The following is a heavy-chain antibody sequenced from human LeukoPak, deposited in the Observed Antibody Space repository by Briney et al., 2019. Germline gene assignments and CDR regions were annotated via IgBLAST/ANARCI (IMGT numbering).Heavy chain of an antibody. J-gene: IGHJ4*02. D-gene: IGHD7-27*01. CDR2: IYSGGST. CDR3: ARNGFLLSDWGSRPTDY. Sequence: GGSLRLSCAASGFTFSSYAMSWVRQAPGKGLEWVSVIYSGGSTYYADSVKGRFTISRDNSKNTLYLQMNSLRAEDTAVYYCARNGFLLSDWGSRPTDYWGQGTLVTVSS. V-gene: IGHV3-66*01. CDR1: GFTFSSYA.